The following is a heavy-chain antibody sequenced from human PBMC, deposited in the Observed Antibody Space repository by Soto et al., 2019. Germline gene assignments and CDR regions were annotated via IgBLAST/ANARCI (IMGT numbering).Heavy chain of an antibody. Sequence: SVKVSCKASGGTFSSYAISWVRQAPGQGLEWMGGIIPIFGTANYAQKFQGRVTITADESTSTAYMELSSLRSEDTAVYYCARDSREYYDSSGYSMPLSFDYWGQGTLVTVSS. CDR1: GGTFSSYA. D-gene: IGHD3-22*01. J-gene: IGHJ4*02. V-gene: IGHV1-69*13. CDR3: ARDSREYYDSSGYSMPLSFDY. CDR2: IIPIFGTA.